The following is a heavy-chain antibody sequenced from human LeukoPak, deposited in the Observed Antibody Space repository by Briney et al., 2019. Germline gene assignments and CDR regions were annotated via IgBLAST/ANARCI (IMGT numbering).Heavy chain of an antibody. CDR2: IYWDDDK. Sequence: SGPTLVNPPQTLTLTCTFSGFSLSTRGVGVGWIRQPQANAREWLSLIYWDDDKRYSPSLKSRLTITKDTSKNQVVLTMTNMDPVDTATYYCVHKSITAAGSPFDNWGQGTLVTVSS. D-gene: IGHD6-13*01. CDR3: VHKSITAAGSPFDN. V-gene: IGHV2-5*02. CDR1: GFSLSTRGVG. J-gene: IGHJ4*02.